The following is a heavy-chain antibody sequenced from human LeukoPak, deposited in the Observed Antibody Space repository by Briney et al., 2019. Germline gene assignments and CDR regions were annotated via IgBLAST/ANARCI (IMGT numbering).Heavy chain of an antibody. Sequence: PGGSLRLSCAASGFTFSDYYMSWIRQAPGKWLEWVSYISSSGSTIYYADSVKGRFTISRDNAKNSLYLQMNSLRAEDTAVYYCARVRGASSPEYFQHWGQGTLVTVSS. D-gene: IGHD6-13*01. CDR1: GFTFSDYY. J-gene: IGHJ1*01. CDR2: ISSSGSTI. V-gene: IGHV3-11*01. CDR3: ARVRGASSPEYFQH.